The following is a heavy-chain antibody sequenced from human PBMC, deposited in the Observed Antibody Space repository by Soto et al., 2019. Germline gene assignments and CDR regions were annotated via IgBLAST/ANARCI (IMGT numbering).Heavy chain of an antibody. V-gene: IGHV6-1*01. J-gene: IGHJ5*01. D-gene: IGHD1-26*01. CDR3: GRDVGYSRSQKWFGS. CDR1: GDSVSSNSAA. Sequence: SQTLSLTCAISGDSVSSNSAAWNWIRQSPSRGLEWLGRTYYRSKWYNDYAVSVKSRITINPDTSKNQFSLQLNSVTPEDTAVYYCGRDVGYSRSQKWFGSWDKGTLGAVSS. CDR2: TYYRSKWYN.